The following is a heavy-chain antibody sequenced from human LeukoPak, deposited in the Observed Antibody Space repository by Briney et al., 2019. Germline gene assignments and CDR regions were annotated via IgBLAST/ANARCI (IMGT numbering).Heavy chain of an antibody. V-gene: IGHV1-18*01. CDR2: ISAYNGNT. J-gene: IGHJ6*03. CDR3: ARHPSTVTGGGYYYYMDV. D-gene: IGHD4-17*01. Sequence: ASVKVSCKASGYTFTSYGISWVRQAPGQGLEWMGWISAYNGNTNYAQKLQGRVTMTTDTSTSTAYMELRSLRSEDTAVYYCARHPSTVTGGGYYYYMDVWGKGTTVTISS. CDR1: GYTFTSYG.